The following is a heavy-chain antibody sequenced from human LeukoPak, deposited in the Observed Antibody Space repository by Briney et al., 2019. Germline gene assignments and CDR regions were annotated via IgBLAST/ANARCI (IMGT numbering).Heavy chain of an antibody. CDR1: GYTFTGYY. Sequence: ASVKVSCKASGYTFTGYYMHWVRQAPGQGLEWMGWINPNSGGTNYAQKFQGRVTMTRDTSISTAYMELSRLRSDDTAVYYCAREGVVTKAGADYWGQGTLVTVSS. V-gene: IGHV1-2*02. CDR3: AREGVVTKAGADY. J-gene: IGHJ4*02. CDR2: INPNSGGT. D-gene: IGHD2-21*02.